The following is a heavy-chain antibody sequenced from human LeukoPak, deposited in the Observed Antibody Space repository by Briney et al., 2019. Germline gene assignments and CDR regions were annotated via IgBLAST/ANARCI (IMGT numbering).Heavy chain of an antibody. CDR3: ARDWAVTPRYFDL. D-gene: IGHD4-17*01. CDR2: IKPDGSDK. Sequence: GGSLRLSCAASGFTFSSYWMSWVRQAPGKGLEWVANIKPDGSDKYYVDSVKGRFTISRDNAKNSLYLQMNSLRAEDTAVYYCARDWAVTPRYFDLWGRGTLVTVSS. CDR1: GFTFSSYW. V-gene: IGHV3-7*01. J-gene: IGHJ2*01.